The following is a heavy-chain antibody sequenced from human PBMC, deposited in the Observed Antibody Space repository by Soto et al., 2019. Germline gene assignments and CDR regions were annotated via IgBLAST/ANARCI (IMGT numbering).Heavy chain of an antibody. J-gene: IGHJ4*02. CDR1: GGTSTRYA. D-gene: IGHD3-3*01. Sequence: QERLVQSGAEVRKPGSSVKVSCKVTGGTSTRYAINWVRQAPGQGLEWMGGIVPMFGTSKYAQKFQGRVTITAGTSQNIVYMELRSLRSEVTAVYYCNRGSEYDFWSGYLWGQGTLVSVSS. CDR2: IVPMFGTS. V-gene: IGHV1-69*06. CDR3: NRGSEYDFWSGYL.